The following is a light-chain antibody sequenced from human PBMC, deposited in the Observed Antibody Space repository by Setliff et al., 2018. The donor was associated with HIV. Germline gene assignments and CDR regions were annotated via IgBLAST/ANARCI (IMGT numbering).Light chain of an antibody. Sequence: QSALAQPRSMSGSPGQSVTISCTGTISDVGGYDFVSWYQHHPGKAPKLIINDVSKRPSGVPNRFSGSKSGNTASLTISGLQAEDEADYYCCSYAGSYTSLYVFGTGTKVTVL. CDR2: DVS. CDR1: ISDVGGYDF. J-gene: IGLJ1*01. V-gene: IGLV2-11*01. CDR3: CSYAGSYTSLYV.